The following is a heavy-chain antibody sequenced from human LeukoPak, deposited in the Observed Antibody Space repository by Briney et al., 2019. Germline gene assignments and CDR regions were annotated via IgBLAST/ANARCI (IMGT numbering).Heavy chain of an antibody. D-gene: IGHD3-10*01. CDR2: ISGSGSST. J-gene: IGHJ3*02. Sequence: PGGSLRLSCAASGFTFSNYAMSWVRQAPGKGLEWVSAISGSGSSTYYADSVKGRFTISRDKSKNTLYLQMNSLRAEDTAVYYCAKGSFADPFDIWGQGIMVTVSS. V-gene: IGHV3-23*01. CDR1: GFTFSNYA. CDR3: AKGSFADPFDI.